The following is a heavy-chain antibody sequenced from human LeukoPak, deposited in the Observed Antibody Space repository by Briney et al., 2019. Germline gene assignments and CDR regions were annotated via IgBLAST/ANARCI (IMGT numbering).Heavy chain of an antibody. D-gene: IGHD3-10*01. CDR1: GYSFTSYW. J-gene: IGHJ4*02. Sequence: ESLRISCKCSGYSFTSYWFRWELQMPGPSLGRMGSFDPSDSYTNYSSSFQGHVTISADKSISTAYLQWSSLKASDTAMYYCARHIKEYYYGSGKEHYWGQGTLVTVSS. CDR3: ARHIKEYYYGSGKEHY. V-gene: IGHV5-10-1*01. CDR2: FDPSDSYT.